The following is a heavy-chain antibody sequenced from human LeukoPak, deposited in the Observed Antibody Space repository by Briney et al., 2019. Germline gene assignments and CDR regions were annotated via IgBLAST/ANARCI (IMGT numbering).Heavy chain of an antibody. V-gene: IGHV4-4*07. Sequence: SETLSLTCSVSGVSINDHYWTWVRQPAGRGLEWIGHIYISGSTDYNPSLKSRVTLSVDMSKNQFSLRLTTVTAADTAVYYCARASITMVRGVRGGGFDPWGQGTLVTVSS. CDR1: GVSINDHY. CDR2: IYISGST. D-gene: IGHD3-10*01. CDR3: ARASITMVRGVRGGGFDP. J-gene: IGHJ5*02.